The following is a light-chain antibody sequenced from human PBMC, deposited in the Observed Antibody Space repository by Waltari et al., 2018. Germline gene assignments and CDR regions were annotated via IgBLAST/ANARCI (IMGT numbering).Light chain of an antibody. V-gene: IGKV3-20*01. CDR3: QQYGSSPPNT. J-gene: IGKJ2*01. Sequence: DIVLTQSPGTLSLSPGERVTISCRASQSVSSSYLAWYQQKPGQAPRLLIYGASSRATGIPDRISGSGSGTDFTLTISRLEPEDFAVYYCQQYGSSPPNTFGQGTKLEIK. CDR2: GAS. CDR1: QSVSSSY.